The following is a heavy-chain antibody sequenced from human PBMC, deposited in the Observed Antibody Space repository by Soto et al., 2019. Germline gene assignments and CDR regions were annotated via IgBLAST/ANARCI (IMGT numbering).Heavy chain of an antibody. CDR3: TTWLAGDPGAGGPAILFDF. J-gene: IGHJ4*02. CDR1: GFTFSNAW. V-gene: IGHV3-15*01. D-gene: IGHD6-19*01. Sequence: GGSLRLSCAASGFTFSNAWMSWVRQAPGKGLEWVGRIKSKTDGGKTDYAAPVKGRFTISRDHSKNTLDLQMNSLKTEVTGVNYGTTWLAGDPGAGGPAILFDFWGQGTLVTVSS. CDR2: IKSKTDGGKT.